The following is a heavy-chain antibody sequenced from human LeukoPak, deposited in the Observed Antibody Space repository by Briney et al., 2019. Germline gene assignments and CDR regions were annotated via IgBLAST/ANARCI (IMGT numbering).Heavy chain of an antibody. V-gene: IGHV3-9*01. CDR1: GFTFDDCA. CDR3: AKDHGSGFYYFDY. Sequence: PGGSLRLSCAASGFTFDDCAMHWVRQVPGKGLEWVAGISWNGGIIGSADSVKGRFTISRDNAKHSLSLQMNSLRAEDTALYYCAKDHGSGFYYFDYWGQGTLVTVSS. D-gene: IGHD6-19*01. CDR2: ISWNGGII. J-gene: IGHJ4*02.